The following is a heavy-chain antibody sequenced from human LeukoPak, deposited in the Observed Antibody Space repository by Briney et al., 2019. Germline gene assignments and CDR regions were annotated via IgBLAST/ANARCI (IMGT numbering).Heavy chain of an antibody. D-gene: IGHD2-21*01. Sequence: ASVKVSRKASGYTFTGYYMHWVRQAPGQGLEWMGWINPNSGGTNYAQKFQGRVTMTRDTSISTAYMELSRLRSDDTAVYYCARDLGGGDGYYYYGMDVWGQGTTVTVSS. CDR1: GYTFTGYY. CDR2: INPNSGGT. J-gene: IGHJ6*02. V-gene: IGHV1-2*02. CDR3: ARDLGGGDGYYYYGMDV.